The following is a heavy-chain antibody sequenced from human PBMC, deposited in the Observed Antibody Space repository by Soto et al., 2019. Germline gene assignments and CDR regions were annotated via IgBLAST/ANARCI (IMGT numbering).Heavy chain of an antibody. V-gene: IGHV3-23*01. CDR1: GFTLSSFA. CDR3: AKVPRYCSGGSCFGGYCDN. Sequence: EVQLLESGGGLVQPGGSLRLSCAASGFTLSSFAMSWVRQAPGKGLEWVSATSGSGGNTYYADSVKGRFTISRDNSKNTLYLQMNSLRAEDTAVYYCAKVPRYCSGGSCFGGYCDNWGQGTLVTVSS. D-gene: IGHD2-15*01. CDR2: TSGSGGNT. J-gene: IGHJ4*02.